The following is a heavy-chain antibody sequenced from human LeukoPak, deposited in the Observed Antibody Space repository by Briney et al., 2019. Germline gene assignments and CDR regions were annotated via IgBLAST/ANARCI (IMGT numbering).Heavy chain of an antibody. CDR1: GGSVSSGSYY. CDR2: IYYSGST. J-gene: IGHJ2*01. D-gene: IGHD7-27*01. CDR3: ARGELGIWYFDL. Sequence: SSETLSLTCTVSGGSVSSGSYYWSWIRQPPGKGLEWIGYIYYSGSTNYNPSLKSRVTISVDTSKNQFSLKLSSVTAADTAVYYCARGELGIWYFDLWGRGTLVTVSS. V-gene: IGHV4-61*01.